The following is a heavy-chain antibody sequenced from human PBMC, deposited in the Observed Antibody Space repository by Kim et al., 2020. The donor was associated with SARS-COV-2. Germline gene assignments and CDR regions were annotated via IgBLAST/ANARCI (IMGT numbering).Heavy chain of an antibody. CDR2: IYYSGST. CDR1: GGSISSGGYY. CDR3: ARDLVYYDSSGYAFDI. J-gene: IGHJ3*02. Sequence: SETLSLTCTVSGGSISSGGYYWSWIRQQPGKGLEWIGYIYYSGSTYYNPSLKSRVTISVDTSKNQFSLKLSSVTAADTAVYYCARDLVYYDSSGYAFDIWGQGTMVTVSS. V-gene: IGHV4-31*03. D-gene: IGHD3-22*01.